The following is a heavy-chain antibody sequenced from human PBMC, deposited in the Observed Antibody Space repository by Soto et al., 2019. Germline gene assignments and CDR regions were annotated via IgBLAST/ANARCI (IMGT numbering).Heavy chain of an antibody. CDR1: GYTFTSYG. Sequence: GASVKVSCKASGYTFTSYGISWVRQARGQGLEWMGWISAYNGNTNYAQKLQGRVTMTTDTSTSTAYMELRSLRSDDTAVYYCARSPDVLRFLEWSINWFDPWGQGTLVTVSS. CDR3: ARSPDVLRFLEWSINWFDP. V-gene: IGHV1-18*01. CDR2: ISAYNGNT. J-gene: IGHJ5*02. D-gene: IGHD3-3*01.